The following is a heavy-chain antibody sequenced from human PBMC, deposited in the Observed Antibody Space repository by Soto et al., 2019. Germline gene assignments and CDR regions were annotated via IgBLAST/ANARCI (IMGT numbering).Heavy chain of an antibody. V-gene: IGHV3-48*01. Sequence: GGSLRLSCVASGFSFSTYSMNWVRQAPGKGQEWVSYISSASSTIYYADSVKGRFTISRDNAKDSLYLQMSSLRAEDTAVYYCATGAYYYYYGMDVWGQGTTVTVSS. CDR3: ATGAYYYYYGMDV. J-gene: IGHJ6*02. CDR1: GFSFSTYS. CDR2: ISSASSTI.